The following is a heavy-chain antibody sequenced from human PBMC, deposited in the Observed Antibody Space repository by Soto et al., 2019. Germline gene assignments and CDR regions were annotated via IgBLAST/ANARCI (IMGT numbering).Heavy chain of an antibody. Sequence: EVQLVESGGGLVQPGESLRLSCAPSVYIFSRYWMHGVRQAPGKGLVWVSRINSDGSSTSYAGSVKGRFTISRDNAKNTLYLQMNSLRAEDTAVYYCVRTSLVVAAATREDYWGQGTLVTVSS. CDR3: VRTSLVVAAATREDY. CDR2: INSDGSST. J-gene: IGHJ4*02. D-gene: IGHD2-15*01. V-gene: IGHV3-74*01. CDR1: VYIFSRYW.